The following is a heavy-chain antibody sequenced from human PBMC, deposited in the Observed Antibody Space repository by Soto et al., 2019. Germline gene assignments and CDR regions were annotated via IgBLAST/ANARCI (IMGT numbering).Heavy chain of an antibody. CDR1: GESFSNHY. V-gene: IGHV4-34*01. CDR2: INYSGST. CDR3: ARGVVYRDVGLAYGMDV. J-gene: IGHJ6*02. Sequence: SETLSLTCAVYGESFSNHYWTWIRQSPGKGLEWVGEINYSGSTRYYWSLGSRVTISVDTSKNQFSLMVTSVTAEDTAVYYCARGVVYRDVGLAYGMDVWGQGTTVTVSS. D-gene: IGHD3-22*01.